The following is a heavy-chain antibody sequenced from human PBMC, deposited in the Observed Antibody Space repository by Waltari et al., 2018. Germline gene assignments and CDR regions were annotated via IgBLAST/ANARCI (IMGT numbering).Heavy chain of an antibody. CDR3: ARGIAADGGGGY. V-gene: IGHV3-48*03. D-gene: IGHD6-13*01. Sequence: EVHLVESGGGLVQPGGSLRLSCAASGFTLSGYEMNWVRQAPGKGVEWISYISSTGDTLYYADSVKGRFTISRDNAKNTLYLQMKRLRADDTALYYCARGIAADGGGGYWGQGILVTVSS. J-gene: IGHJ4*02. CDR1: GFTLSGYE. CDR2: ISSTGDTL.